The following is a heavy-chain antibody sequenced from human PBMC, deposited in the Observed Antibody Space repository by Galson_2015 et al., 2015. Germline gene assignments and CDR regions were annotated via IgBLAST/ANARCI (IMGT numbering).Heavy chain of an antibody. D-gene: IGHD3-3*01. CDR3: AKEVRYYDFLGPDV. V-gene: IGHV3-23*01. CDR2: ISGSGETT. Sequence: SLRLSCAASGFTFSSYAMSWVRQAPGRGLEWVSGISGSGETTNYADSVKGRFTISRDNSKNTLYVQMNSLRVDDTAVYYCAKEVRYYDFLGPDVWGKGTTVTVSS. J-gene: IGHJ6*04. CDR1: GFTFSSYA.